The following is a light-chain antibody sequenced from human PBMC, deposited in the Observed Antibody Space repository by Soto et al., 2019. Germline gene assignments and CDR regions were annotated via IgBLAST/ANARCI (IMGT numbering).Light chain of an antibody. V-gene: IGLV2-23*01. CDR2: EDS. CDR1: SSDAGNYNF. CDR3: CSYAGSSTSWV. Sequence: QSVLTQPASVSGSPGQSITISCTGTSSDAGNYNFVSWYQQLPGKAPKVIIYEDSTRPSGVSNRISGSKSGNTASLTISGLQAEDEADYYCCSYAGSSTSWVFGGGTKLTVL. J-gene: IGLJ3*02.